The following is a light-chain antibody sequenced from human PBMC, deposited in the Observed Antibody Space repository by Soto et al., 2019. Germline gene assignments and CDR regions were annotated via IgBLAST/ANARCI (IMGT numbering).Light chain of an antibody. V-gene: IGKV3-20*01. CDR2: GAS. CDR1: RSVSTSY. Sequence: EIVLTQSPGTLSLSPGERATLSCRASRSVSTSYLAWYQQKPGQAPRLLIYGASSRATGIPDSFSGSGSGTDFTPTISRLEPEDVAVYYCQQYGSSPEWTFGQGTKVDI. CDR3: QQYGSSPEWT. J-gene: IGKJ1*01.